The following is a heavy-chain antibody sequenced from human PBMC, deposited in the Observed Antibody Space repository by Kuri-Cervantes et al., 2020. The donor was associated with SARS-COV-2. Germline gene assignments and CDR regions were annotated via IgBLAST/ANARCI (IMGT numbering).Heavy chain of an antibody. Sequence: GSLRLSCSVSGGSLTRSSYYWGWIRQPPGKGLEWIGSTYYSGITNYNPSLKSRVSVSIDTSKNQFSLKVTSVTAGDTAVYYCVRQTDYYFSRPDYQRHHWFDPWGQGTLVTVSS. D-gene: IGHD3-22*01. CDR1: GGSLTRSSYY. CDR3: VRQTDYYFSRPDYQRHHWFDP. V-gene: IGHV4-39*01. J-gene: IGHJ5*02. CDR2: TYYSGIT.